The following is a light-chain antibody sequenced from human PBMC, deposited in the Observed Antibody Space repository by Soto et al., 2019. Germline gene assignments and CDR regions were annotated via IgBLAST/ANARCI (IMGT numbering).Light chain of an antibody. CDR3: QQHTNWPPIT. Sequence: VLTQSPATLSLSPGERATLSCRASQTFNNYLAWYQQKPGQAPRLIIYHTSNRATGNPARFSGSGSGTDFTLTISSLEPEDFAVYYCQQHTNWPPITFGQGTRLEIK. CDR2: HTS. CDR1: QTFNNY. J-gene: IGKJ5*01. V-gene: IGKV3-11*01.